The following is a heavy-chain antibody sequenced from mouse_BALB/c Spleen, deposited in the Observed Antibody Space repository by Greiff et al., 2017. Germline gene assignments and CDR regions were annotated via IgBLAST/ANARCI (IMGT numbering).Heavy chain of an antibody. V-gene: IGHV5-12-1*01. Sequence: EVQVVESGGGLVKPGGSLKLSFAASGFAFSSYDMSWVRQTPEKRLEWVAYISSGGGSTYYPDTVKGRFTISRDNAKNTLYLQMSSLKSEDTAMYYCARRDMGYDDAMDYWGQGTSVTVSS. CDR2: ISSGGGST. D-gene: IGHD2-14*01. CDR1: GFAFSSYD. J-gene: IGHJ4*01. CDR3: ARRDMGYDDAMDY.